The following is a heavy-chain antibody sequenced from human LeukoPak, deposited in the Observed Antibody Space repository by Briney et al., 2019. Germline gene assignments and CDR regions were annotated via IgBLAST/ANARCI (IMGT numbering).Heavy chain of an antibody. J-gene: IGHJ5*02. V-gene: IGHV4-39*07. CDR3: ARDKALYSSSWTP. D-gene: IGHD6-13*01. CDR1: GGSISSSSYY. CDR2: IYYSGST. Sequence: SETLSLTCTVSGGSISSSSYYWGWIRQPPGKGLEWIGSIYYSGSTYYNPSLKSRVTISVDTFKNQFSLKLSSVTAADTAVCYCARDKALYSSSWTPWGQGTLVTVSS.